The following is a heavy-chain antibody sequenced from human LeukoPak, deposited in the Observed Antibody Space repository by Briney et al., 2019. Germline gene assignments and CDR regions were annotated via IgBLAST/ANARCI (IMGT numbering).Heavy chain of an antibody. CDR1: GGSISSSSYY. CDR2: IYYSGST. CDR3: ARDGGVTGYDLLDY. V-gene: IGHV4-39*07. Sequence: SETLSLTCTVSGGSISSSSYYWGWIRQPPGKGLEWIGSIYYSGSTYYNPSLKSRVTISVDTSKNQFSLKLSSVTAADTAVYYCARDGGVTGYDLLDYWGQGTLVTVSS. J-gene: IGHJ4*02. D-gene: IGHD5-12*01.